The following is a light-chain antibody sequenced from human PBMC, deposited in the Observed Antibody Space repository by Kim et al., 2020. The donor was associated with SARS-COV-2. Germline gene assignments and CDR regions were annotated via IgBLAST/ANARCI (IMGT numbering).Light chain of an antibody. CDR2: GAS. CDR3: QQYNNWPPFT. Sequence: EIVMTQSPAALSVSPGERATLSCRASQSVSSYLAWYQQKPGQTPRLLIYGASTRATGIPARFSGSGSGTEFTLTISSLQSEDFAVYYCQQYNNWPPFTFGPGTKGDIK. J-gene: IGKJ3*01. V-gene: IGKV3-15*01. CDR1: QSVSSY.